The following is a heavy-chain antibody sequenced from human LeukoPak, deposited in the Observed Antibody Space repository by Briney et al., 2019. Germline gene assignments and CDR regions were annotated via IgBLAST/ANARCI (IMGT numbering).Heavy chain of an antibody. CDR3: AKDWASGFGELLLDY. Sequence: GGSLRLSCAASGLTFSSYAMSWVRQAPGKGLNWISTISGSGDSTFDADSVKGRFTISRDNSQNTLYLQLNSLRADDTAVYYCAKDWASGFGELLLDYWGQGTLVTVSS. CDR1: GLTFSSYA. J-gene: IGHJ4*02. V-gene: IGHV3-23*01. CDR2: ISGSGDST. D-gene: IGHD3-10*01.